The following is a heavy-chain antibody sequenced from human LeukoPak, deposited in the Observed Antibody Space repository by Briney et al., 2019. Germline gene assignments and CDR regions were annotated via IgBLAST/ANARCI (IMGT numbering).Heavy chain of an antibody. CDR2: INHSGST. Sequence: SETLSLTCAVYGGSFSGYYWSWIRQPPGKGLEWIGEINHSGSTNYNPSLESRVTISVDTSKNQFSLKLSSVTAADTAVYYCAGQWELRYYGMDVWGQGTTVTVSS. J-gene: IGHJ6*02. CDR1: GGSFSGYY. V-gene: IGHV4-34*01. D-gene: IGHD1-26*01. CDR3: AGQWELRYYGMDV.